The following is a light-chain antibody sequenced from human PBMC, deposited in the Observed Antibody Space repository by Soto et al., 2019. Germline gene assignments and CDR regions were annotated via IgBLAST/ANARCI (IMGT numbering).Light chain of an antibody. CDR1: QSISSY. J-gene: IGKJ2*01. CDR3: QESYSTPPT. V-gene: IGKV1-39*01. Sequence: DIQMTQSPSSLSASVGDRVTITCRASQSISSYLNWYQQKPGKAPKLLIYAASSLQSGVPSRFSGSGSGTDFTLTISSLQPEDFATYYCQESYSTPPTFGQRTKLEIK. CDR2: AAS.